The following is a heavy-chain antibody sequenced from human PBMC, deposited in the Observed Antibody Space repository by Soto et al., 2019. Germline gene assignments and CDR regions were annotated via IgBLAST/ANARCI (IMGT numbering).Heavy chain of an antibody. Sequence: VVSLRVSWAAAGGKCVGYAVSWVRQAPGKGLEWVSAISGSGGSTYYADSVKGRFTISRDNSKNTLYLQMNSLRAEDTAVYYCAKNIRVAARPFSFDYWGQGTLVTVYS. CDR3: AKNIRVAARPFSFDY. V-gene: IGHV3-23*01. D-gene: IGHD6-6*01. CDR2: ISGSGGST. J-gene: IGHJ4*02. CDR1: GGKCVGYA.